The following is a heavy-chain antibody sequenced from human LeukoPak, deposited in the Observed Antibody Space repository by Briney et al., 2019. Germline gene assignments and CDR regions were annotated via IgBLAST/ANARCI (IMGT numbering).Heavy chain of an antibody. Sequence: GGSLRLSCAASGFTFSSYEMNWVRQAPGKGLEWVSHISSSGTIIYYADSVKGRFTISRDNTKNSLSLQMKSLRTEDTAVYYCARDLGIVTGFDYWGQGTLVTVSS. D-gene: IGHD2-2*03. CDR1: GFTFSSYE. CDR3: ARDLGIVTGFDY. V-gene: IGHV3-48*03. J-gene: IGHJ4*02. CDR2: ISSSGTII.